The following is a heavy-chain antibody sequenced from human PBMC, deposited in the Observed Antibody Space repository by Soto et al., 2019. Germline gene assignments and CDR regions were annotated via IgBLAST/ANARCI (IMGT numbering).Heavy chain of an antibody. CDR3: AKDGPYCSSTSCPSTEYYFDY. J-gene: IGHJ4*02. CDR2: ISYDGSNK. Sequence: QVQLVESGGGVVQPGRSLRLSCAASGFTFSSYGMHWVRQAPGKGLEWVAVISYDGSNKYYADSVKGRFTISRDNSKNTLYLQMNSLTAEDTAVYYCAKDGPYCSSTSCPSTEYYFDYWGQGTLVTVSS. D-gene: IGHD2-2*01. CDR1: GFTFSSYG. V-gene: IGHV3-30*18.